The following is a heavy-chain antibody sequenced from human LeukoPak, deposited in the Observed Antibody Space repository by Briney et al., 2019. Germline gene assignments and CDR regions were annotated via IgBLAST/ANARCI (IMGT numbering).Heavy chain of an antibody. CDR1: GGSISNYY. CDR2: IYSSGST. Sequence: PSETLSLTCTVSGGSISNYYWSWIRQPAGKGLEWIGRIYSSGSTNYNPSLKSRVTMSVDTSKNQFSLKLSSVTAADTAVYYCAREKGGYDYYYYMDVWDEGTTVTVSS. V-gene: IGHV4-4*07. J-gene: IGHJ6*03. CDR3: AREKGGYDYYYYMDV. D-gene: IGHD3-16*01.